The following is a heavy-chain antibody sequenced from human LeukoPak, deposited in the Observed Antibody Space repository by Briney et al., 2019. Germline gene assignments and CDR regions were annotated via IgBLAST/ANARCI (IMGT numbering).Heavy chain of an antibody. D-gene: IGHD1-1*01. CDR3: ARENWNGVGYNWFDP. Sequence: PGRSLRLSCAASGFTFSSYGMHWVRQAPGKGLEWVAVISYDGSNKYYADSVKVRFTISRDNAKNSLYQQMNSLRAEDTAVYYCARENWNGVGYNWFDPWGQGTLVTVSS. J-gene: IGHJ5*02. V-gene: IGHV3-30*03. CDR2: ISYDGSNK. CDR1: GFTFSSYG.